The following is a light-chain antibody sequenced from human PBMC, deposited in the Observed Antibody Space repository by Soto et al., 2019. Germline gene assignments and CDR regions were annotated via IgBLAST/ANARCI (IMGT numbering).Light chain of an antibody. CDR3: QQYSNWPLT. J-gene: IGKJ4*01. Sequence: EIVMTQSPGTLSVSPGERATLSCRAIQSVRSSYLAWYQQKPGQAPRLLIHGASTRATAIPARFSGSGSGTEFTLTISSLQSEDFAVYYCQQYSNWPLTFGGGTKVDIK. CDR2: GAS. V-gene: IGKV3-15*01. CDR1: QSVRSS.